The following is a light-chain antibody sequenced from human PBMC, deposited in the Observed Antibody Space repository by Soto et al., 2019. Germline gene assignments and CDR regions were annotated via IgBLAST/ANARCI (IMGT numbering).Light chain of an antibody. CDR1: HRVNTY. J-gene: IGKJ4*02. V-gene: IGKV3-15*01. CDR2: AAS. CDR3: QQYNNWPLT. Sequence: EIQMTQSPCTLSAFPLEGVTLXCRASHRVNTYLAWYQQRPGQAPRLLIYAASTMDTGIPARFSGSGSGTEFTLTISSLQSDDFAAYYCQQYNNWPLTFGRGTKVDIK.